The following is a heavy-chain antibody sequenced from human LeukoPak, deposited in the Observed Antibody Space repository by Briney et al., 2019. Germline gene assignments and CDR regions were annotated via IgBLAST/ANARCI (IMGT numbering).Heavy chain of an antibody. D-gene: IGHD2-2*01. J-gene: IGHJ6*02. V-gene: IGHV3-23*01. CDR1: GFTFSCSA. Sequence: GGSLRLSCAASGFTFSCSAMSWGRQVRGKVLGWVSVISASGGSTYYEDSVRGPYTLSKDNSKNTLYLQMTSLRAEDPAVYYCARDEGYCSRTSCSAASKGMDVWGQGTAVIVSS. CDR2: ISASGGST. CDR3: ARDEGYCSRTSCSAASKGMDV.